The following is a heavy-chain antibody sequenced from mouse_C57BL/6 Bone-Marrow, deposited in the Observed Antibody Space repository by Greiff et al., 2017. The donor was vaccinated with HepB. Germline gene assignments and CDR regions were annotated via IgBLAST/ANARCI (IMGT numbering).Heavy chain of an antibody. CDR2: INPGSGGT. Sequence: VKVVESGAELVRPGTSVKVSCKASGYAFTNYLIEWVKQRPGQGLEWIGVINPGSGGTNYNEKFKGKATLTADKSSSTAYMQLSSLTSEDSAVYFCARGGYSKPYAMDYWGQGTSVTVSS. V-gene: IGHV1-54*01. D-gene: IGHD2-5*01. CDR1: GYAFTNYL. J-gene: IGHJ4*01. CDR3: ARGGYSKPYAMDY.